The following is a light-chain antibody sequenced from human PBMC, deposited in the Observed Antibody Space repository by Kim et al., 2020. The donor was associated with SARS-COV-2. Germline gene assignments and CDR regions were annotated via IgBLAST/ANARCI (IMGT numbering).Light chain of an antibody. Sequence: ASVEDRVTITCRASQSINKWLAWYQQGPGKAPKLLIYKTSTLQTGVPSRFSGSGSGTEFTLTISSLQPDDFATYYCQQYTSPPWTFGQGTKVDIK. V-gene: IGKV1-5*03. CDR3: QQYTSPPWT. CDR1: QSINKW. J-gene: IGKJ1*01. CDR2: KTS.